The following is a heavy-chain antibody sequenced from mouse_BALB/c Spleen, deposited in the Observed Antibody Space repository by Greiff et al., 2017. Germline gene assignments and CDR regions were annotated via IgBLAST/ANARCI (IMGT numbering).Heavy chain of an antibody. V-gene: IGHV1S56*01. CDR3: ARDYGSSLYYFDY. D-gene: IGHD1-1*01. CDR2: IYPGNVNT. J-gene: IGHJ2*01. CDR1: GYTFTSYY. Sequence: QVQLKESGPELVKPGASVRISCKASGYTFTSYYIHWVKQRPGQGLEWIGWIYPGNVNTKYNEKFKGKATLTADKSSSTAYMQLSSLTSEDSAVYFCARDYGSSLYYFDYWGQGTTLTVSS.